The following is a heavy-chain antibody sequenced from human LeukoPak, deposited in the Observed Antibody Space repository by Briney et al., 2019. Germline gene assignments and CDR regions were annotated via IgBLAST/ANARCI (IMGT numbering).Heavy chain of an antibody. V-gene: IGHV4-34*01. CDR3: ARTYYDSSGYSRPLDY. D-gene: IGHD3-22*01. CDR2: INHSGST. Sequence: SETLSPTCAVYGGSFSGYYWSWIRQPPGKGLEWIGEINHSGSTNYNPSLKSRVTISVDTSKNQFSLKLSSVTAADTAVYYCARTYYDSSGYSRPLDYWGQGTLVTVSS. CDR1: GGSFSGYY. J-gene: IGHJ4*02.